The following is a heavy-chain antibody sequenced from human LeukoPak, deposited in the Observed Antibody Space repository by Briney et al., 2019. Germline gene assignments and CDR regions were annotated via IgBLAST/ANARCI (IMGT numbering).Heavy chain of an antibody. CDR3: ASKQYYYDSSGYYPFDY. Sequence: ASVKVSCKASGYTFTSYYMHWVRQAPGQGLEWMGIINPSGGSTSYAQKFQGRVTMTRDTSTSTVYMELSSLRSEDTAVYYCASKQYYYDSSGYYPFDYWGQGTLVTVSS. J-gene: IGHJ4*02. V-gene: IGHV1-46*01. CDR1: GYTFTSYY. D-gene: IGHD3-22*01. CDR2: INPSGGST.